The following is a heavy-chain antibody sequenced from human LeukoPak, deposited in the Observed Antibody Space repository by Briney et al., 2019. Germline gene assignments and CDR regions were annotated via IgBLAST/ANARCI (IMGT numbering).Heavy chain of an antibody. D-gene: IGHD1-26*01. V-gene: IGHV3-74*01. CDR1: GFTFSSYR. Sequence: GGSLRLSCAASGFTFSSYRMHWVRQAPGKGLVWVSRINSDGSSTSYADSMKGRFTISRDNAKNTLYLQMDSLRVEDTAVYYCAKDGGPSSSGSQFFNYWGQGALVTVSS. CDR2: INSDGSST. CDR3: AKDGGPSSSGSQFFNY. J-gene: IGHJ4*02.